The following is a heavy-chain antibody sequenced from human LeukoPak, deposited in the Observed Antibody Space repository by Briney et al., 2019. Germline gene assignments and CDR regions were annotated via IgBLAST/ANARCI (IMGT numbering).Heavy chain of an antibody. Sequence: PGGSLRLSCAASGFTFSIYGMHWVRQAPGKGLEWVAVISYDGSNKYYADSVKGRFTISRDNSKNTLYLQMNSLRAEDTAVYYCAKCSTTGRLEMIFSWGQGTLVTVSS. CDR1: GFTFSIYG. D-gene: IGHD3/OR15-3a*01. CDR2: ISYDGSNK. J-gene: IGHJ5*02. V-gene: IGHV3-30*18. CDR3: AKCSTTGRLEMIFS.